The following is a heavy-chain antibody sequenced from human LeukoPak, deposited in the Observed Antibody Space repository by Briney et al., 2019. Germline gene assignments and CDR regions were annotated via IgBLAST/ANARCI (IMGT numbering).Heavy chain of an antibody. CDR1: GFTFSSYA. V-gene: IGHV3-23*01. D-gene: IGHD5-12*01. Sequence: GGSLRLSCAASGFTFSSYAMSWVRQAPGKGLEWVSAIGGSGGNTYYADSVKGRFTISRDNSKNTQYLQMNSLRAEDTAVYYCAKDVANAPYSFDYWGQGTLVTVSS. CDR3: AKDVANAPYSFDY. J-gene: IGHJ4*02. CDR2: IGGSGGNT.